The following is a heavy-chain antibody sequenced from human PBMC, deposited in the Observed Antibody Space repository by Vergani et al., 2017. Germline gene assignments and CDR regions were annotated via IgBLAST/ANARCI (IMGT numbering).Heavy chain of an antibody. CDR2: IWYDGSNK. D-gene: IGHD3-22*01. V-gene: IGHV3-33*01. J-gene: IGHJ6*02. CDR3: TTGMPQGAYYYDISGYLYDGMDV. Sequence: QVQLVESGGGVVQPGRSLRLSCAASGFPFSSYGMHWVRQAPGKGLEWVAVIWYDGSNKYYADSVMGRFTISRDNSKNTRDLQINGLKTEDTAVYYFTTGMPQGAYYYDISGYLYDGMDVWGQGP. CDR1: GFPFSSYG.